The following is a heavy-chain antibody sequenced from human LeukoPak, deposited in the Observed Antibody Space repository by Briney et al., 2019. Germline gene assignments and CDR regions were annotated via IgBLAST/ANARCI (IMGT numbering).Heavy chain of an antibody. Sequence: GGALRHSCAASLFYFSSYAMSWVPQAPGKVLEWVSASSGSGSSTYYAPSVKRRSTIPIHNTKNTLYLQMNSLRAEDTAVDYCAKAVLLWFGELRYYFDYWGQGTLVTVSS. CDR3: AKAVLLWFGELRYYFDY. CDR2: SSGSGSST. V-gene: IGHV3-23*01. CDR1: LFYFSSYA. J-gene: IGHJ4*02. D-gene: IGHD3-10*01.